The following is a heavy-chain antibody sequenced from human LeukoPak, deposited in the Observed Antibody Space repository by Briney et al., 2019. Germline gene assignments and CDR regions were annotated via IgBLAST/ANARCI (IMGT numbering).Heavy chain of an antibody. Sequence: SVKVSCKASGYTFTSYDINWVRQATGQGLEWMGRIIPILGIANYAQKFQGRVTITADKSTSTAYMELSSLRSEDTAVYYCAGPSGSTSPLDYWGQGTLVTVSS. V-gene: IGHV1-69*04. CDR3: AGPSGSTSPLDY. CDR2: IIPILGIA. D-gene: IGHD2-2*01. J-gene: IGHJ4*02. CDR1: GYTFTSYD.